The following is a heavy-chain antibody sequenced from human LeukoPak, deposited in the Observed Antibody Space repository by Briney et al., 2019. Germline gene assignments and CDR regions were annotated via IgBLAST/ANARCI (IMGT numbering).Heavy chain of an antibody. D-gene: IGHD3-3*01. V-gene: IGHV4-4*02. CDR2: IYHSGST. Sequence: PSETLSLTCAVSGGSISSSNWWSWVRQPPGKGLEWIGEIYHSGSTNYNPSPKSQVTISVDKSKNQFSLKLSSVTAADTAVYYCARVSGGIFGSFDYWGQGTLVTVSS. CDR1: GGSISSSNW. CDR3: ARVSGGIFGSFDY. J-gene: IGHJ4*02.